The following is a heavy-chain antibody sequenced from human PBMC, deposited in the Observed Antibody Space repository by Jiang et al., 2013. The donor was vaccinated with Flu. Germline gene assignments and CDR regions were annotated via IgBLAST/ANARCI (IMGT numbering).Heavy chain of an antibody. CDR2: ISYDGSNK. V-gene: IGHV3-30-3*01. J-gene: IGHJ2*01. Sequence: ASGFTFSSYAMHWVRQAPGKGLEWVAVISYDGSNKYYADSVKGRFTISRDNSKNTLYLQMNSLRAEDTAVYYCARGGGTTVTQSDWYFDLWGRGTLVTVSS. D-gene: IGHD4-17*01. CDR1: GFTFSSYA. CDR3: ARGGGTTVTQSDWYFDL.